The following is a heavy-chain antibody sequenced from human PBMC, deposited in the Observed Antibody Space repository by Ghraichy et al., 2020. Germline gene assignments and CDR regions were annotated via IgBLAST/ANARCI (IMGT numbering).Heavy chain of an antibody. D-gene: IGHD7-27*01. V-gene: IGHV4-39*01. CDR3: ARPMGIYYQYMDV. CDR1: GGSITSSDYY. Sequence: SETLSLTCSVSGGSITSSDYYWGWIRQPPGQGLEWIGSFYYSGSTYYNPSLKSRVTISVDAPKNRFSLNLTSVTAADTAVYYCARPMGIYYQYMDVWGKGTTVTVSS. CDR2: FYYSGST. J-gene: IGHJ6*03.